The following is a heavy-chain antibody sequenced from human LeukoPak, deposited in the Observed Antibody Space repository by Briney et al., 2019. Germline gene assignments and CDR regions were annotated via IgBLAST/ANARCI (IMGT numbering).Heavy chain of an antibody. J-gene: IGHJ5*02. V-gene: IGHV1-46*01. CDR1: GYTFTSYY. D-gene: IGHD3-16*02. CDR2: INPSGGST. CDR3: VRDNHDYVWGSYRNGFDP. Sequence: ASVKVSCKASGYTFTSYYMHWVRQAPGQGLEWMGIINPSGGSTSYAQKFQGRVTMTRDMSTSTVYMELSSLRSEDTAVYYCVRDNHDYVWGSYRNGFDPWGQGTLVTVSS.